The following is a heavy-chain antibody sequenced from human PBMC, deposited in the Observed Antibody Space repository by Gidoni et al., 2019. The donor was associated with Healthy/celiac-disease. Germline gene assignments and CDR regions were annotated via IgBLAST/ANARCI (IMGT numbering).Heavy chain of an antibody. Sequence: QLQLVESGGGVVQPGRSLRLACAASGFTFSIYGMHWVRQAPGKGLEWVAVISYDGSNKYYADSVKGRFTISRDNSKNTLYLQMNSLRAEDTAVYYCAKDPNYYDSRNENWYFDLWGRGTLVTVSS. CDR3: AKDPNYYDSRNENWYFDL. CDR1: GFTFSIYG. V-gene: IGHV3-30*18. J-gene: IGHJ2*01. CDR2: ISYDGSNK. D-gene: IGHD3-22*01.